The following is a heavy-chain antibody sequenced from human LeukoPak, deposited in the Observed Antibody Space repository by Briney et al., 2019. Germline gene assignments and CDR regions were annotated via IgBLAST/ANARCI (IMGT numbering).Heavy chain of an antibody. V-gene: IGHV1-8*03. CDR2: MNPNSGNT. CDR3: ARDGSNYDFWSSSYYYYMDV. CDR1: GYTFTSYD. Sequence: GASVKVSCKASGYTFTSYDINWVRQATGQGLEWMGWMNPNSGNTGYAQKFQGRVTITRNTSISTAYMELSSLRSEDTAVYYCARDGSNYDFWSSSYYYYMDVWGKGTTVTVSS. D-gene: IGHD3-3*01. J-gene: IGHJ6*03.